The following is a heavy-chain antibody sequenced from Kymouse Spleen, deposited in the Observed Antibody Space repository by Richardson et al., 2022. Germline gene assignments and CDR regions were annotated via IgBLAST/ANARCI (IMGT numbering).Heavy chain of an antibody. D-gene: IGHD3-3*01. J-gene: IGHJ3*02. CDR1: GFTFSSYA. V-gene: IGHV3-23*04. CDR2: ISGSGGST. CDR3: AKYDFWSGYYTHDAFDI. Sequence: EVQLVESGGGLVQPGGSLRLSCAASGFTFSSYAMSWVRQAPGKGLEWVSAISGSGGSTYYADSVKGRFTISRDNSKNTLYLQMNSLRAEDTAVYYCAKYDFWSGYYTHDAFDIWGQGTMVTVSS.